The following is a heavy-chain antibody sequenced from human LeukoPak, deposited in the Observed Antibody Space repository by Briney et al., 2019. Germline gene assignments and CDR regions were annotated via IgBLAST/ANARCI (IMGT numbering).Heavy chain of an antibody. CDR2: ISAYNGNT. V-gene: IGHV1-18*01. Sequence: ASVKVSCKASGYTFTSYGISWVRQAPGQGLEWMGWISAYNGNTNYAQKLQGRVTMTTDTSTSTAYMELRSLRSDDTAVYYCAGEGIRYFDWSFRQTRGAFDIWGQGTMVTVSS. J-gene: IGHJ3*02. CDR1: GYTFTSYG. D-gene: IGHD3-9*01. CDR3: AGEGIRYFDWSFRQTRGAFDI.